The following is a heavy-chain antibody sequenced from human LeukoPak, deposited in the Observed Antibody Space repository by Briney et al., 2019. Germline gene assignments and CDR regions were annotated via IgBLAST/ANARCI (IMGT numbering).Heavy chain of an antibody. CDR2: ISAYNGNT. J-gene: IGHJ4*02. CDR3: ARAHRYNWNLPPY. D-gene: IGHD1-20*01. Sequence: ASVKVSCKASGYNFGSYGFSWVRQAPGQGLEWMGWISAYNGNTNYAQKFQSRVTMTTDTSTSTAYMELRSLRSDDTAVYYCARAHRYNWNLPPYWGQGTLVTVSS. V-gene: IGHV1-18*04. CDR1: GYNFGSYG.